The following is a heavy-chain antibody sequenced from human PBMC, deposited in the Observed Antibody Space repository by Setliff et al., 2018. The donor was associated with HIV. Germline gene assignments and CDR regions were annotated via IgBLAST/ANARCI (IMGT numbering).Heavy chain of an antibody. J-gene: IGHJ5*02. CDR2: AHYSGSN. CDR3: ARVGYNDDSGYPYNWFDP. CDR1: GGSIRSYY. Sequence: PSATLSLTCTVSGGSIRSYYWSWIRQPPGKGLEWLGHAHYSGSNKNNPSLRSRISMAVDTSKNQVSLKLSSVTAADTAVYYCARVGYNDDSGYPYNWFDPWGQGTLVTVSS. V-gene: IGHV4-59*01. D-gene: IGHD3-22*01.